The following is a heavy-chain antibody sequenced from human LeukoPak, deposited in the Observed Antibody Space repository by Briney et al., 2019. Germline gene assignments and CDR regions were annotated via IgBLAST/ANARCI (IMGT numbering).Heavy chain of an antibody. CDR1: GYTFTAYY. V-gene: IGHV1-2*02. D-gene: IGHD3-10*01. Sequence: ASVKVSCKASGYTFTAYYTHWVRQAPGQGLEWMGWINPNSGGTNYAQRFQGRVTMTRDTSITTAYMELSRLRSDDTAVYYCASPWGRWFGELIWYFDPWGRGTLVTVSS. CDR2: INPNSGGT. CDR3: ASPWGRWFGELIWYFDP. J-gene: IGHJ2*01.